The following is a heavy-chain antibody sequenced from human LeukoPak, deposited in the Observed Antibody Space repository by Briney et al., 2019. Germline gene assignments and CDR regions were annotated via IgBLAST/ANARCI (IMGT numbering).Heavy chain of an antibody. CDR2: INVEGNYI. D-gene: IGHD3-22*01. CDR1: GFTVSRYW. CDR3: ARDLTGPYDH. V-gene: IGHV3-74*01. J-gene: IGHJ4*02. Sequence: GGSLRLSCAASGFTVSRYWMHWVRQAPGKGLVWVARINVEGNYIDYAESVKGRFTISRDSVKNTLYLQMSSLRAEDTAVYSCARDLTGPYDHWGQGTLVTVSS.